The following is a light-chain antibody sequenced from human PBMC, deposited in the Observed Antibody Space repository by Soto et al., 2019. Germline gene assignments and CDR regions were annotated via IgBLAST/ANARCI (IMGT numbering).Light chain of an antibody. CDR2: DAS. CDR3: QQRSNWPLT. Sequence: EIVLTQSPATLSLSPGDRATHSCRASQSVSTYFAWYQQKPSQPPRLLIYDASNRATGIPARFSGSGSGTDFTLTISSLEPEDFAVYYCQQRSNWPLTFGQGTKVDIK. V-gene: IGKV3-11*01. CDR1: QSVSTY. J-gene: IGKJ1*01.